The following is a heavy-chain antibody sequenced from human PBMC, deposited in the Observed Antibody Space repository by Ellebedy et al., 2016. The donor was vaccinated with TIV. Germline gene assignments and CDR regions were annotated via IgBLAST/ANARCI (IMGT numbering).Heavy chain of an antibody. CDR2: INGDGSDK. D-gene: IGHD2/OR15-2a*01. V-gene: IGHV3-7*03. Sequence: GGSLRLPXAASGFTFSNKWWRWFLQPPGRGLVGLAKINGDGSDKNYMASVRGRFTISRDNAKNSLYLQMNDLRAEDTAVYYCAREGGRFVTFDYWGQGTLVTVSS. CDR3: AREGGRFVTFDY. CDR1: GFTFSNKW. J-gene: IGHJ4*02.